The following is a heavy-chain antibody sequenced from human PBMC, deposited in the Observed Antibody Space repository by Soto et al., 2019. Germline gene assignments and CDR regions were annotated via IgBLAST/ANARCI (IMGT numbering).Heavy chain of an antibody. CDR3: ARARPPFDYGGNGWFDP. CDR1: GFTFSSYS. Sequence: PGGSLRLSCAASGFTFSSYSMNWVRQAPGKGLEWVSYISSSSSTIYYADSVKGRFTISRDNAKNSLYLQMNSLRDEDTAVYYCARARPPFDYGGNGWFDPWGQGTLVTVSS. V-gene: IGHV3-48*02. CDR2: ISSSSSTI. J-gene: IGHJ5*02. D-gene: IGHD4-17*01.